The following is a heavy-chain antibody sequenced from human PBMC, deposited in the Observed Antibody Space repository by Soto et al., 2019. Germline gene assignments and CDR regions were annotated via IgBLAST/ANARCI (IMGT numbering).Heavy chain of an antibody. Sequence: ASVKVSCKASGYTFTSYYMHWVRQAPGQGLEWMGIINPSGGSTSYAQKFQGRVTMTRDTSTSTVYMELSSLRSEDTAVYYCARAGSMDAHYYYGMDVWGQGTTVTVSS. J-gene: IGHJ6*02. D-gene: IGHD2-8*01. CDR3: ARAGSMDAHYYYGMDV. CDR2: INPSGGST. CDR1: GYTFTSYY. V-gene: IGHV1-46*01.